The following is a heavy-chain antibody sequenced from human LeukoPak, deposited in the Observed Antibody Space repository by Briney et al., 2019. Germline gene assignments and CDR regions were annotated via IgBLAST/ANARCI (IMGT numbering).Heavy chain of an antibody. D-gene: IGHD7-27*01. CDR3: ARSKTGYQLGGFDY. CDR2: ISYDGSNK. J-gene: IGHJ4*02. Sequence: GGSLRLSCAASGFTFSDHYMDWVRQAPGKGLEWVAVISYDGSNKYYADSVKGRFTISRDNSKNTLYLQMNSLRAEDTAVYYCARSKTGYQLGGFDYWGQGTLVTVSS. V-gene: IGHV3-30*03. CDR1: GFTFSDHY.